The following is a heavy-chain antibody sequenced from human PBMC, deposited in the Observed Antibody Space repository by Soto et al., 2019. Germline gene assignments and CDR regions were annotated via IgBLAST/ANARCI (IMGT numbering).Heavy chain of an antibody. J-gene: IGHJ6*03. Sequence: PGGSLRLSCAASGFTVSSNYMSWVRQAPGKGLQWGARIYSGGTAYCADSVKGRCTISRHDSKNTLYLHMNSLRAAAPAVYSCSSAAWALWFGYMDGWGKGTKVTVSS. CDR2: IYSGGTA. CDR3: SSAAWALWFGYMDG. CDR1: GFTVSSNY. D-gene: IGHD3-10*01. V-gene: IGHV3-53*04.